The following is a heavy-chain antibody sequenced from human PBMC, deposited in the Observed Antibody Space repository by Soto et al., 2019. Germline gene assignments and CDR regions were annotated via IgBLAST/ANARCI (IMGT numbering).Heavy chain of an antibody. D-gene: IGHD3-22*01. CDR2: IIPIFGTA. CDR3: ASSPNYYDSSGYNFQH. Sequence: QVQLVQSGAEVKKPGSSVKVSCKASEGTFSSYAISWVRQAPGQGLEWMGGIIPIFGTANYAQKFQGRVTITADESTSTAYMELSSLRSEDTAVYYCASSPNYYDSSGYNFQHWGQGTLVTVSS. CDR1: EGTFSSYA. V-gene: IGHV1-69*12. J-gene: IGHJ1*01.